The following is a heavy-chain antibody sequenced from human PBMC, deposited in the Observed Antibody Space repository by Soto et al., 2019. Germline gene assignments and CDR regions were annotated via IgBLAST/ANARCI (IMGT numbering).Heavy chain of an antibody. D-gene: IGHD6-19*01. V-gene: IGHV3-33*08. J-gene: IGHJ4*02. CDR2: IWYDGSNK. Sequence: GGSLRLSCAASGSTFSSSEMHWVRQAPGKGLEWVAVIWYDGSNKYYADSVKGRFTISRDNSKNTLYLQMNSLRAEDTAVYYCARDLMAVAPFDYWGQGTLVTVSS. CDR3: ARDLMAVAPFDY. CDR1: GSTFSSSE.